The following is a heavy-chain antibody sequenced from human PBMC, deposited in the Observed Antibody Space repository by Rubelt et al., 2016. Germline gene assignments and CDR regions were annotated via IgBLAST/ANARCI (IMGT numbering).Heavy chain of an antibody. CDR1: GGSFSGYS. V-gene: IGHV4-34*02. D-gene: IGHD3-10*01. CDR3: ARGASPWYYGTNDYYHY. CDR2: VNHAAVT. Sequence: QVQLQQWGEGLLKPSETLSLTCVVSGGSFSGYSWSWVRQPPEKGREWIGDVNHAAVTVYSPSLKRRVTISLDTSNNHLSLALGDVPAADTAVDYCARGASPWYYGTNDYYHYWGPGSQVVVSS. J-gene: IGHJ4*02.